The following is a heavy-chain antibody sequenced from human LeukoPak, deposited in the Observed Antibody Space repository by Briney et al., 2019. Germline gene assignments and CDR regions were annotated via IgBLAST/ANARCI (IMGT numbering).Heavy chain of an antibody. CDR1: GGSISSSNW. Sequence: SETLSLTCAVSGGSISSSNWWSWVRQPPGKGLEWIGEIYHSGSTNYNPSLKSRVTISVDKSKNQFSLKLSSVTAADTAVYYCASLKQWLVNWFDPWGQGTLVTVSS. V-gene: IGHV4-4*02. D-gene: IGHD6-19*01. J-gene: IGHJ5*02. CDR2: IYHSGST. CDR3: ASLKQWLVNWFDP.